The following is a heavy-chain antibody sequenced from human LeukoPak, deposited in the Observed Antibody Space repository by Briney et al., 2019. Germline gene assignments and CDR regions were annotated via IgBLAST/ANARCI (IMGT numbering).Heavy chain of an antibody. Sequence: GGSLRLSCAASGFTFSSYGMHWVRQAPGKGLEWVAFIRYDGSNKYYADSVKGRFTISRDNSKNTLYLQMNSLRAEDTAVYYCARGGVAVAGTYYYYYYMDVWGKGTTVTVSS. CDR1: GFTFSSYG. J-gene: IGHJ6*03. CDR2: IRYDGSNK. V-gene: IGHV3-30*02. D-gene: IGHD6-19*01. CDR3: ARGGVAVAGTYYYYYYMDV.